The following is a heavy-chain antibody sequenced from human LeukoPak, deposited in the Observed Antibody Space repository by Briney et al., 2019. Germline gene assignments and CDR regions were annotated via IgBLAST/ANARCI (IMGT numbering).Heavy chain of an antibody. V-gene: IGHV1-2*06. D-gene: IGHD4-17*01. J-gene: IGHJ5*02. CDR2: INPNSGDT. Sequence: ASVKVSCKASGYTFTGYHMHWVRQAPGQGLEWMGRINPNSGDTNYAQKFQGRVTMTRDTSISTAYMELSRLRSDDTAVYYCARDRATVTTYNWFDPWGQGTLVTVSS. CDR1: GYTFTGYH. CDR3: ARDRATVTTYNWFDP.